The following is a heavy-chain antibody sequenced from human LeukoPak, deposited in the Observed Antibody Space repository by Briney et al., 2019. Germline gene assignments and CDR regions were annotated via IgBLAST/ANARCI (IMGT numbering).Heavy chain of an antibody. CDR3: ARESLGWELVGPLDY. V-gene: IGHV3-30-3*01. J-gene: IGHJ4*02. D-gene: IGHD1-26*01. Sequence: GGSLRLSCAASGFTFSSYAMHWVRQAPGKGLEWVAVISYDGSNKYYADSVKGRFTISRDNAKNTLYLQMNSLRAEDTAVYYCARESLGWELVGPLDYWGQGTLVTVSS. CDR2: ISYDGSNK. CDR1: GFTFSSYA.